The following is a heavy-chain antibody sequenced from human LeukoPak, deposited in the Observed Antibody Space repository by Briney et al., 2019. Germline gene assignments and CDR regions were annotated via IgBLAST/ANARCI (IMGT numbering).Heavy chain of an antibody. J-gene: IGHJ4*02. D-gene: IGHD5-24*01. CDR2: ISSSSSYI. V-gene: IGHV3-21*01. CDR1: GFTFSSYS. Sequence: GGSLRLSCAASGFTFSSYSMNWVRQAPGKGLEWVSSISSSSSYIYYADSVKGRFTISGDNAKNSLYLQMNSLRAEDTAVYYCARDRGDGYSPDFDYWGQGALVTVSS. CDR3: ARDRGDGYSPDFDY.